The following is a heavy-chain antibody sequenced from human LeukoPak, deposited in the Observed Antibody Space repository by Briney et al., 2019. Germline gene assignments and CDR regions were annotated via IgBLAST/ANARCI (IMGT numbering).Heavy chain of an antibody. D-gene: IGHD5-18*01. Sequence: ASVKVSCKASGYTFTSYYMHWVRQAPGQGLEWMGIINPSGGSTSYAQKFQGRVTMTRDTSTSTVYMEPSSLRSEDTAVYYCARGGVRTGIQLWEFGYWGQGTLVTVSS. V-gene: IGHV1-46*01. J-gene: IGHJ4*02. CDR2: INPSGGST. CDR3: ARGGVRTGIQLWEFGY. CDR1: GYTFTSYY.